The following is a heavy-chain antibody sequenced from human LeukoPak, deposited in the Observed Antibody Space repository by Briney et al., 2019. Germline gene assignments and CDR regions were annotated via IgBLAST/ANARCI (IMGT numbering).Heavy chain of an antibody. CDR3: TGKQDIVVDYYYYYYGMDV. CDR1: GFTFSGSA. V-gene: IGHV3-73*01. D-gene: IGHD2-2*01. Sequence: PGGSLRLSCAASGFTFSGSAMHWVRQASGKGLEWVGRISSKANSYATAYAASVKGRFTISRDDSKNTAYLQMNSLKTEDTAVYYCTGKQDIVVDYYYYYYGMDVWGQGTTVTVSS. CDR2: ISSKANSYAT. J-gene: IGHJ6*02.